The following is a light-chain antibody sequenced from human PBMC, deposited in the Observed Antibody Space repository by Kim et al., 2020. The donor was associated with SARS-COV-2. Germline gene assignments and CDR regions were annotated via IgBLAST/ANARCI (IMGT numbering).Light chain of an antibody. CDR2: EVS. Sequence: QSALTQPPSASGSPGQSVTISCTGTSSDVGGYNYVSWYQQHPGKVPKLMIYEVSKRPSGIPDRFSGSKSGNTASLTVSGPQGEDEADYYCSSYAGSNNLVFGGGTKLTVL. CDR3: SSYAGSNNLV. J-gene: IGLJ2*01. CDR1: SSDVGGYNY. V-gene: IGLV2-8*01.